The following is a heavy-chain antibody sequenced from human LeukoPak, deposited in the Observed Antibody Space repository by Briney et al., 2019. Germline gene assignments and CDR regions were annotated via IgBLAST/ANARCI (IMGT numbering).Heavy chain of an antibody. D-gene: IGHD6-6*01. Sequence: ASETLSLTCAVYGGSFSGYYWSWIRQPPGKGLEWIGEINHSGSTNYNPSLKSRVTISVDTSKNQFSLKLSSVTAADTAVYYCARGVRPIDYWGQGTLVTVSS. CDR2: INHSGST. J-gene: IGHJ4*02. CDR1: GGSFSGYY. CDR3: ARGVRPIDY. V-gene: IGHV4-34*01.